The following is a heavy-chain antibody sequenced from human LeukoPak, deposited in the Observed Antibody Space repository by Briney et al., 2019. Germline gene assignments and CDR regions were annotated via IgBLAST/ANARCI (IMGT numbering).Heavy chain of an antibody. Sequence: GGSLRLSXAASGFTFSSYSMNWVCQAPGKGLEWVSSISSSSSYIYYADSVKGRFTISRDNAKNSLYLQMNSLRAEDTAVYYCAKGMSYYDSSPADYWGQGTLVTVSS. D-gene: IGHD3-22*01. CDR3: AKGMSYYDSSPADY. CDR1: GFTFSSYS. V-gene: IGHV3-21*01. J-gene: IGHJ4*02. CDR2: ISSSSSYI.